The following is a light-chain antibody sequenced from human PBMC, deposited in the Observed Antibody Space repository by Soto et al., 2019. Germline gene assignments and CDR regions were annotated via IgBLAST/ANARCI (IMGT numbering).Light chain of an antibody. CDR3: SAYTSSSTLYV. V-gene: IGLV2-14*01. Sequence: QSALTQPASVSGSPGQSITISCTGTSSDVGGYNYVSWYQQHPGKAPKLMIYDVSNRPSGVSNRFSGSKSGNTASLTISGLQAEDEADYYCSAYTSSSTLYVCGGGTKQTVL. CDR1: SSDVGGYNY. J-gene: IGLJ2*01. CDR2: DVS.